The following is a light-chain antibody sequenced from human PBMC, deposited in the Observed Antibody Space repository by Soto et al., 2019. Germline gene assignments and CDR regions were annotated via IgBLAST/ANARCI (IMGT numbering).Light chain of an antibody. CDR1: QSVSSY. Sequence: EIVLTQSPATLSLSPGERATLSCRASQSVSSYLAWYQQKPGQAPRLLIYDASSRATGIPARFSGSGSGTDFTLTISSLEPDDFAVYYCQQRSNWPLTFGGGTKVEIK. J-gene: IGKJ4*01. CDR2: DAS. CDR3: QQRSNWPLT. V-gene: IGKV3-11*01.